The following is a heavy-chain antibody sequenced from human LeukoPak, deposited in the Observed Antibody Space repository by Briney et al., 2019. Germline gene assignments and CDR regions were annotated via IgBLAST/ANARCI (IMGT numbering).Heavy chain of an antibody. CDR2: ISGSGGST. J-gene: IGHJ4*02. Sequence: PGGSLRLSCAASGFTFSSYAMSWVRQAPGKGLEWVSAISGSGGSTYYADSVKGRFTISRNNSKNTLYLQMNSLRAEDTAVYYCARDPGVPAAMWEFDYWGQGTLVTVSS. V-gene: IGHV3-23*01. CDR1: GFTFSSYA. CDR3: ARDPGVPAAMWEFDY. D-gene: IGHD2-2*01.